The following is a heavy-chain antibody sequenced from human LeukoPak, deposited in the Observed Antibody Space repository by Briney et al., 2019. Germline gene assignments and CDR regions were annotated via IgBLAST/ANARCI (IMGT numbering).Heavy chain of an antibody. D-gene: IGHD3-22*01. CDR1: AGSISSSDYY. V-gene: IGHV4-39*02. CDR2: ISYSGKT. CDR3: SRLTHSYYSDTSGYYPYYYMDV. J-gene: IGHJ6*03. Sequence: PSETLSLTCTVSAGSISSSDYYWGWIRQSPGKGLEGIGRISYSGKTYYNPSLKSRVTISGDTSKNHFSLRLSSVTAADTAVYYCSRLTHSYYSDTSGYYPYYYMDVWGEGTTVTVSS.